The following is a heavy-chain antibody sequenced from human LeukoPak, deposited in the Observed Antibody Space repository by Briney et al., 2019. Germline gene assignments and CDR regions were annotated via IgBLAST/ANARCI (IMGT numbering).Heavy chain of an antibody. CDR2: IRYDGSNK. CDR1: GFTFSSYG. Sequence: PGGSLRLSCAASGFTFSSYGMHWVRQAPGKGLEWVAFIRYDGSNKYYADSVKGRFTISRDSSKNTLYLQMNSLRAEDTAVYYCAKDYSGSYYSFDYWGQGTLVTVSS. CDR3: AKDYSGSYYSFDY. V-gene: IGHV3-30*02. D-gene: IGHD1-26*01. J-gene: IGHJ4*02.